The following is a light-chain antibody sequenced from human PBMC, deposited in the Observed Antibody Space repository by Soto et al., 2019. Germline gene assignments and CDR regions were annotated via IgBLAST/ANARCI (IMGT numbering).Light chain of an antibody. J-gene: IGKJ2*01. CDR1: QDIGND. CDR3: LQDYNRPYT. Sequence: GDRVTITCRASQDIGNDLGWYQQKPGKAPKLLIYAASSLESGVPSRFSGSGSGTDFTLTISSLQPEDFATYYCLQDYNRPYTFGQGSRLEIK. V-gene: IGKV1-6*01. CDR2: AAS.